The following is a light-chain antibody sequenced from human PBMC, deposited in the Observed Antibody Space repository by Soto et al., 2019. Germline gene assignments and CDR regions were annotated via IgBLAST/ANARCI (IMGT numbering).Light chain of an antibody. CDR2: DNT. Sequence: QTVVTQPPSVSGAPGQRVTISCTGTSSNIGAGFDVHWYQKLPGTAPKLLIFDNTNRPSGVPDRFSASRSGTSASLAITGLQAGDEADYFCQSYDSSLSGSVVFGGGTKVTVL. CDR1: SSNIGAGFD. V-gene: IGLV1-40*01. CDR3: QSYDSSLSGSVV. J-gene: IGLJ2*01.